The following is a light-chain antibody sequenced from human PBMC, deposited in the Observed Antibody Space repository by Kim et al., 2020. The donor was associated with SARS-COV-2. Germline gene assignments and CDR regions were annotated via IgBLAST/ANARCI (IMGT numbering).Light chain of an antibody. CDR2: RDN. V-gene: IGLV10-54*01. CDR1: INNVRNQG. J-gene: IGLJ3*02. Sequence: RQTATLSSTGNINNVRNQGAAWRQQHQGHPPKLLFYRDNNRPSGISARFSASRSGSTASLTITGLQPEDEADYYCSAWDSSLSAWVFGGGTKLTVL. CDR3: SAWDSSLSAWV.